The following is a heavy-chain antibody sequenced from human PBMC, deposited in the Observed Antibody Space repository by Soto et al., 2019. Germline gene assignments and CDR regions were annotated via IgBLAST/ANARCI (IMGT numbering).Heavy chain of an antibody. Sequence: GSRRLSFAASGFTFSGSAMHWVRQASGKGLEWVGRIRSKANSYATAYAASVKGRFTISRDDSKNTAYLQMNSLKTEDTAVYYCPTSQSIAGPWGQGTMITV. CDR2: IRSKANSYAT. J-gene: IGHJ4*02. CDR1: GFTFSGSA. D-gene: IGHD6-6*01. V-gene: IGHV3-73*01. CDR3: PTSQSIAGP.